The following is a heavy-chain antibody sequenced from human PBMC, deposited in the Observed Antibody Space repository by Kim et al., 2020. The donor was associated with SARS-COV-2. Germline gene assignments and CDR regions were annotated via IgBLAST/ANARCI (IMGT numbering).Heavy chain of an antibody. V-gene: IGHV3-23*01. D-gene: IGHD4-17*01. J-gene: IGHJ4*02. CDR3: AKDRTVTEGY. Sequence: STYYADSVKGRFTISRDNSKNTLYLQMNSLRAEDTAVYYCAKDRTVTEGYWGQGTLVTVSS. CDR2: ST.